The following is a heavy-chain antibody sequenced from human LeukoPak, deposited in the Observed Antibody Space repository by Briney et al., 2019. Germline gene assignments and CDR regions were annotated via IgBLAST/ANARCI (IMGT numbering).Heavy chain of an antibody. Sequence: SETLSLTCTVSGGSISGNYWSWIRQPPGEGLEWIGYIYHTGHTHYNPSLKSRVTMSMDTSKSQLSLKMSSVTAADTAVYYCARAINQYYFDYWGQGTLVTVSS. D-gene: IGHD1-14*01. J-gene: IGHJ4*02. V-gene: IGHV4-59*01. CDR3: ARAINQYYFDY. CDR2: IYHTGHT. CDR1: GGSISGNY.